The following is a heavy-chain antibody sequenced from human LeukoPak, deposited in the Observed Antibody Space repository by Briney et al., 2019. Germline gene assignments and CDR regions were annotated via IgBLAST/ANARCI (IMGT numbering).Heavy chain of an antibody. D-gene: IGHD6-13*01. CDR3: ARIYSSSWFLNWFDP. V-gene: IGHV4-61*02. Sequence: SEALSLTCTVSGGSISSGSYYWSWIRQPAGKGLEWIGRIYTNGSTNYNPSLKSRVTISVDTSKNQFSLKLNSVTAADTAVYYCARIYSSSWFLNWFDPWGQGTLVTVSS. CDR2: IYTNGST. CDR1: GGSISSGSYY. J-gene: IGHJ5*02.